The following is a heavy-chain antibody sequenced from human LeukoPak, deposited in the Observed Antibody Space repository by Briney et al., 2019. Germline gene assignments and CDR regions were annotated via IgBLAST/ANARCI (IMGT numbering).Heavy chain of an antibody. CDR2: IWYDGSNK. CDR3: AKDDRYYYDSSGYSNWFDP. J-gene: IGHJ5*02. D-gene: IGHD3-22*01. Sequence: GGSLRLSCAASGFTFSSYGMHWVRQAPGKGLEWVAVIWYDGSNKYYADSVKGRFTISRDNSKNTLSLQMNSLRAEDTAVYYCAKDDRYYYDSSGYSNWFDPWGQGTLVTVSS. CDR1: GFTFSSYG. V-gene: IGHV3-33*06.